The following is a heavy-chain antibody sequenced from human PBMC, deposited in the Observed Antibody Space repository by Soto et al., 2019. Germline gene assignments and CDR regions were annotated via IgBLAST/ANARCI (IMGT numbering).Heavy chain of an antibody. J-gene: IGHJ4*02. CDR1: GFTFSEFA. CDR3: TRGRGTSGWYADY. D-gene: IGHD6-13*01. V-gene: IGHV3-49*04. CDR2: IRSETYGGST. Sequence: EVQLVESGGGMVQPGRSLRLSCSASGFTFSEFAVTWVRQAPGKGLEWVGVIRSETYGGSTVLAASVKGRFAISRDDSKSIAYPQMTSLKSEDTAVYYCTRGRGTSGWYADYWGQGVLVTVSS.